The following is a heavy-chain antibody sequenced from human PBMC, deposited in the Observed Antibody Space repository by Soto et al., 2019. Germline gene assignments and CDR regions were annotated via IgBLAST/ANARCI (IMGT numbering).Heavy chain of an antibody. CDR2: IYHSGST. D-gene: IGHD3-9*01. V-gene: IGHV4-30-2*01. Sequence: SETLSLTCAVSGGSVSSGGYSWIWIRQPPGKGLEWIGYIYHSGSTYYNPSLKSRVTISVDRSKNQFSLKLSSVTAADTAVYYCARDKDWAFDYWGQGTLVTVSS. CDR1: GGSVSSGGYS. CDR3: ARDKDWAFDY. J-gene: IGHJ4*02.